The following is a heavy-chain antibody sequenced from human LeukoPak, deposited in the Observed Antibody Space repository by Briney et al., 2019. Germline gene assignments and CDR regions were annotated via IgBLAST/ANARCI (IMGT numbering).Heavy chain of an antibody. CDR3: ASPRYSGRDPAC. Sequence: GGSLRLSCAASGFTFTTYVMNWVRQAPGKGLEWISYIGTRDTTMYYADSVKGRFTISRDNAKNSLYLQMNSLRAEDTAVYYCASPRYSGRDPACWGQGTLVTVSS. J-gene: IGHJ4*02. CDR1: GFTFTTYV. D-gene: IGHD1-26*01. V-gene: IGHV3-48*04. CDR2: IGTRDTTM.